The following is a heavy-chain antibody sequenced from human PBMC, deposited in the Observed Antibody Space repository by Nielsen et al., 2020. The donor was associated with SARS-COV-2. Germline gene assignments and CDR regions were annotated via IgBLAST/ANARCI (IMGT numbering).Heavy chain of an antibody. CDR1: GYTLRDYG. J-gene: IGHJ4*02. CDR2: ISSYSGDT. CDR3: ATLAAAAASSFDY. V-gene: IGHV1-18*01. Sequence: ASVKVSCKSSGYTLRDYGISWVRQAPGQGLEWVGWISSYSGDTTYAPRFQGRVTVTTDTSTSTAYMELRSLRSDDTAVYYCATLAAAAASSFDYWGQGTLVTVSS. D-gene: IGHD6-13*01.